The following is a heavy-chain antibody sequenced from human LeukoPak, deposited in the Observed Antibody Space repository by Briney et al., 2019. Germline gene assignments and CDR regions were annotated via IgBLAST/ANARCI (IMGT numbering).Heavy chain of an antibody. V-gene: IGHV3-7*01. CDR2: INPDGSEK. Sequence: GGSLRLSCAASGFTFSNYYMSWVRQAPGKGLQWVANINPDGSEKYYVDSVKGRFTISRDNAKNSLYLQMNSLRAEDTAVYYCARAWQEWHYYDSSGYYYLNWFDPWGQGTLVTVSS. J-gene: IGHJ5*02. CDR1: GFTFSNYY. D-gene: IGHD3-22*01. CDR3: ARAWQEWHYYDSSGYYYLNWFDP.